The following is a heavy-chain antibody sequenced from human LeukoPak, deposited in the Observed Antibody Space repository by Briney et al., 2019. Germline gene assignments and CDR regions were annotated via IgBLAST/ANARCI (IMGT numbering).Heavy chain of an antibody. Sequence: LPGGSLRLSCAASGFTFGSHVMNWVRQAPGKGLEWVSTVSGSGGSTYYADSVKGRFTISRDNSKNTLYLQMNSLRAEDTAVYYCAKGKYSGYDLNNWFDPWGQGTLVTVSS. J-gene: IGHJ5*02. D-gene: IGHD5-12*01. CDR3: AKGKYSGYDLNNWFDP. CDR2: VSGSGGST. V-gene: IGHV3-23*01. CDR1: GFTFGSHV.